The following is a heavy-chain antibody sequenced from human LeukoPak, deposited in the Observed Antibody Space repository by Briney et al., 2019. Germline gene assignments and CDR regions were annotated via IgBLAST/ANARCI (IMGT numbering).Heavy chain of an antibody. CDR3: ARDRGTVAFDI. D-gene: IGHD1-1*01. J-gene: IGHJ3*02. CDR2: ISYDGSNK. Sequence: PGGSLRLSCAASGFTFRNNGMHWVRQAPGKGLEWVAVISYDGSNKYYADSVKGRFTISRDNSKNTLYLQMNSLRAEDSAVYYCARDRGTVAFDIWGQGTMVTVSS. CDR1: GFTFRNNG. V-gene: IGHV3-30*03.